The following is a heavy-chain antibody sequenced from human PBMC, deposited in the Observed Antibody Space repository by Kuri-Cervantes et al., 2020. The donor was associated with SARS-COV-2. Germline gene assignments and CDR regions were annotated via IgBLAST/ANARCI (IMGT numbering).Heavy chain of an antibody. CDR2: ISWNSGSI. J-gene: IGHJ4*02. V-gene: IGHV3-9*03. CDR3: ARQGEADIAAPLRWFDY. D-gene: IGHD6-6*01. Sequence: SLKISCAASGFTFDDYAMHWVRQAPGKGLEWVSGISWNSGSIGYADSVKGRFTISRDNAKNSLYLQMNSLRAEDMALYYCARQGEADIAAPLRWFDYWGQGTLVTVSS. CDR1: GFTFDDYA.